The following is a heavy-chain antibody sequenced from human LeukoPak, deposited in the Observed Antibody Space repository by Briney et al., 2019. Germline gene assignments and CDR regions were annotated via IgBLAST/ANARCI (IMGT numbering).Heavy chain of an antibody. V-gene: IGHV6-1*01. CDR2: TYYKSKWNI. CDR1: GDSVSSESAT. Sequence: SQTLSLTCAISGDSVSSESATWNWIRQSPSRGLEWLGRTYYKSKWNIDYAISVKSRITINPDTPKNQFSLHLNSVTPEDTAVYFCARSAAGTLDYWGQGTLVTVSS. D-gene: IGHD6-13*01. J-gene: IGHJ4*02. CDR3: ARSAAGTLDY.